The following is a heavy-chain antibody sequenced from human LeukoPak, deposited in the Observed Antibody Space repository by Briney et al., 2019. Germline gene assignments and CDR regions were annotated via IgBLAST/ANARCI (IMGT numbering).Heavy chain of an antibody. J-gene: IGHJ4*02. CDR2: ITDSGRNS. D-gene: IGHD2-21*01. Sequence: GGSLRLSCAFSGLTFTNYAMSWVRQAPGKGLEWISGITDSGRNSYFADSVRGRFTISRDKSKNTLCLQMNSLRAEDTALYFCAKDGGGNCYDPIDYWGQGILVTVST. CDR1: GLTFTNYA. V-gene: IGHV3-23*01. CDR3: AKDGGGNCYDPIDY.